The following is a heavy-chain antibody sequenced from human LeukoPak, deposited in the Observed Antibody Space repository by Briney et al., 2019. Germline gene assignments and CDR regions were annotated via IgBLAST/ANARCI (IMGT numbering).Heavy chain of an antibody. J-gene: IGHJ4*02. CDR3: WLYD. CDR2: INHSGS. Sequence: WETLSLTCTASGGSISSYYWSWIRQPPGKGLEWIGEINHSGSTISVDTSKNQFSLKLSSVTAADMARGRRWLYDWGQGTPVTVSS. D-gene: IGHD3-22*01. V-gene: IGHV4-34*01. CDR1: GGSISSYY.